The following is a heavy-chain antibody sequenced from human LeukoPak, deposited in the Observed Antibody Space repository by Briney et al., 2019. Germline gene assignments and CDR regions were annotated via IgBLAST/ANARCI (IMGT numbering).Heavy chain of an antibody. J-gene: IGHJ1*01. D-gene: IGHD3-9*01. CDR2: IRYDGSNK. CDR3: AKEALRYFDWYKQIATRRGEYFQH. Sequence: GGSLRLSCAASGFTFSSYGMHWVRQAPGKGLEWVAFIRYDGSNKYYADYVKGRFTISRDNSKNTLYLQMNSLRAEDTAVYYCAKEALRYFDWYKQIATRRGEYFQHWGQGTLVTVSS. V-gene: IGHV3-30*02. CDR1: GFTFSSYG.